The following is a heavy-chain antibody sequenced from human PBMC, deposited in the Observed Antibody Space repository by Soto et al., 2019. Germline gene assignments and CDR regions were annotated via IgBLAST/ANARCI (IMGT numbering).Heavy chain of an antibody. J-gene: IGHJ4*01. CDR3: ARVAYTYGWIYDY. D-gene: IGHD2-2*02. CDR2: IKQDGSET. Sequence: GESLKISCAASGFTFSSYWMSWVRQAPGKGLEWVVNIKQDGSETYYMDSVRGRFTASRDNAKNSVYLQMNSLRAEDMAVYFCARVAYTYGWIYDYWGQGSLVTVSS. V-gene: IGHV3-7*01. CDR1: GFTFSSYW.